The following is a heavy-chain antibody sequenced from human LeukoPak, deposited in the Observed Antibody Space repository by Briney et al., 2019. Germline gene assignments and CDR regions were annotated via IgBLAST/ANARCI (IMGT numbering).Heavy chain of an antibody. CDR2: MNPNSGNT. D-gene: IGHD3-10*01. J-gene: IGHJ4*02. CDR1: GYTFTSYD. V-gene: IGHV1-8*02. Sequence: GASVRVSCKASGYTFTSYDINWVRQATGQGLEWMGWMNPNSGNTGYAQKFQGRVTMTRNTSISTAYMELSSLRSEDTAVYYCARVQTRSGSSPLGYWGQGTLVTVSS. CDR3: ARVQTRSGSSPLGY.